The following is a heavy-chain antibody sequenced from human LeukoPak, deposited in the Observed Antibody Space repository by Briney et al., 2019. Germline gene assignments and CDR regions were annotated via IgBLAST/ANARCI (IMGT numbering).Heavy chain of an antibody. J-gene: IGHJ4*02. CDR2: ISSSSSYI. CDR1: GFTLSSYS. V-gene: IGHV3-21*01. CDR3: ARVAAAADSLPYDY. D-gene: IGHD6-13*01. Sequence: PGGSLRLSCAASGFTLSSYSMNWVRQAPGKGLEWVSSISSSSSYIYYADSVKGRFTISRDNAKNSLYLQMNSLRAEDTAVYYCARVAAAADSLPYDYWGQGTLVTVSS.